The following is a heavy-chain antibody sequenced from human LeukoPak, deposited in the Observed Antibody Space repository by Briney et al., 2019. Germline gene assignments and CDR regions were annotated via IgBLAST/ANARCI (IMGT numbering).Heavy chain of an antibody. CDR3: ARPRGPYYDFWSGYYPLDAFDI. D-gene: IGHD3-3*01. V-gene: IGHV4-39*01. CDR1: GGSISSSSYY. CDR2: IYYSGST. Sequence: PSETLSLTCTVSGGSISSSSYYWGWIRQPPGKGLEWIGSIYYSGSTYYNPSLKSRVTISVDTSKNQFSLKLSSVTAADTAVYYCARPRGPYYDFWSGYYPLDAFDIWGQGTMVTVSS. J-gene: IGHJ3*02.